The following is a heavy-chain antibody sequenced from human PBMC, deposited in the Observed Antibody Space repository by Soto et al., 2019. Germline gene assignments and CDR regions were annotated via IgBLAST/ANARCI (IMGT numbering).Heavy chain of an antibody. CDR1: GGSISSSSYY. D-gene: IGHD3-3*01. CDR2: IYYSGST. Sequence: SETLSLTCTVSGGSISSSSYYWGWIRQPPGKGLEWIGSIYYSGSTYYNPSLKSRVTISVDTSKNQFSLKLSSVTAADTAVYYCARHDLVRFFGALIDYWGQGTLVTVSS. CDR3: ARHDLVRFFGALIDY. V-gene: IGHV4-39*01. J-gene: IGHJ4*02.